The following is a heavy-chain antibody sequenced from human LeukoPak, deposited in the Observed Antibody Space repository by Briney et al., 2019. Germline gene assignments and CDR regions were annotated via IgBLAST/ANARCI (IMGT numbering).Heavy chain of an antibody. CDR1: GYTFTTYD. Sequence: GASVNVSCKTSGYTFTTYDINWVRQAPGQGLEWMGRISAYNGYTNYGQKFQGRVTMTTDTSTNTAYMELRSLRSDGTAVYYCARVGTGTRSFDSWGQGTLVTVSS. V-gene: IGHV1-18*01. CDR3: ARVGTGTRSFDS. D-gene: IGHD1/OR15-1a*01. CDR2: ISAYNGYT. J-gene: IGHJ4*02.